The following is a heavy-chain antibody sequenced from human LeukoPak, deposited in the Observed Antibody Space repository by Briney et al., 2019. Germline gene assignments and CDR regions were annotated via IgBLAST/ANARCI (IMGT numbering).Heavy chain of an antibody. D-gene: IGHD6-13*01. CDR3: ARVGAAAYYYYMDV. J-gene: IGHJ6*03. CDR1: GYTFTSYG. CDR2: ISAYNGNT. Sequence: ASVKVSCKASGYTFTSYGISWVRQAPGQGLEWMGWISAYNGNTNYAQKLQGRVTMTTDTSTSTAYMEPRSLRSDDTAVYYCARVGAAAYYYYMDVWGKGTTVTVSS. V-gene: IGHV1-18*01.